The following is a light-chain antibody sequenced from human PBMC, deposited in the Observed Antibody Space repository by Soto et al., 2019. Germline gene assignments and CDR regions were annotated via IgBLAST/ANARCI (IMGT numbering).Light chain of an antibody. J-gene: IGKJ1*01. CDR2: GAS. V-gene: IGKV3-20*01. CDR3: QQYGSSPRT. Sequence: IVMTQSPGTLSLSPGERATLSCRASQSVTSSYLAWYQLKPGQAPRLLIYGASSRATGIPDRFSGSGSGTDFTLTIGRLDPEDFAVYFCQQYGSSPRTFGQGAKV. CDR1: QSVTSSY.